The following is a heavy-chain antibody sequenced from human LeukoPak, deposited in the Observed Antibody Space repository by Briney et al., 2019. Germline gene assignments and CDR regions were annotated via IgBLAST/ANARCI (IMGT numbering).Heavy chain of an antibody. J-gene: IGHJ4*02. CDR3: AGNSGSQGIDY. D-gene: IGHD3-10*01. V-gene: IGHV1-46*01. Sequence: ASVKVSCKASGYTFTSYYMHWVRQAPGQGLEWMGIINPSGGSTSYAQKFQGRVTMTRDTSTSTVYMELSSLRSEDTAVYYCAGNSGSQGIDYWGQGTLVTVSS. CDR2: INPSGGST. CDR1: GYTFTSYY.